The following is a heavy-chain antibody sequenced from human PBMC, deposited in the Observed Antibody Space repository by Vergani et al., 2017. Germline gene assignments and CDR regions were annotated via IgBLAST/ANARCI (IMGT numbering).Heavy chain of an antibody. CDR2: IHYSENT. CDR3: ERTESFILRYVHWAL. J-gene: IGHJ4*02. Sequence: QVQLQESGPGLVQSSETLSLTCSVSFDSIRNLYCNWIRQPPGKGLEWIGSIHYSENTNYNPSLKGRVTISVDTYKNQFSLEVTSVTAADTAIYFCERTESFILRYVHWALWGQGTLVTVSS. V-gene: IGHV4-59*08. CDR1: FDSIRNLY. D-gene: IGHD3-9*01.